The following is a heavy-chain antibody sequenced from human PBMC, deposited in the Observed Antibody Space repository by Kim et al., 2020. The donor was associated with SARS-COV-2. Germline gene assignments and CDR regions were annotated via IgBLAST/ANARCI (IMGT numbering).Heavy chain of an antibody. CDR3: AKVGYSYCGDY. D-gene: IGHD5-18*01. CDR1: GFTFSTYA. Sequence: GGSLRLSCAASGFTFSTYAMSWVRQAPGKGLEWVSTISGSGGSTDYADSVKGRFSISRDNSKNTLYLQMNSLRAEDTAVYYCAKVGYSYCGDYWGQGTLVTVSS. CDR2: ISGSGGST. J-gene: IGHJ4*02. V-gene: IGHV3-23*01.